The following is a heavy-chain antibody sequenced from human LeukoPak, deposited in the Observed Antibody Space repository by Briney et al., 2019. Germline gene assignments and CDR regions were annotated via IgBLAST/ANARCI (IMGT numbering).Heavy chain of an antibody. J-gene: IGHJ6*02. Sequence: GGSLRLPCAASGFTFDDYAMHWVRQAPGKGLEWVSGISWNSGSIGYADSVKGRFTISRDNAKNSLYLQMNSLRAEDTAVYYCARVDAYYDFWSGYGAPYYYYGMDVWGQGTTVTVPS. CDR3: ARVDAYYDFWSGYGAPYYYYGMDV. D-gene: IGHD3-3*01. CDR1: GFTFDDYA. V-gene: IGHV3-9*01. CDR2: ISWNSGSI.